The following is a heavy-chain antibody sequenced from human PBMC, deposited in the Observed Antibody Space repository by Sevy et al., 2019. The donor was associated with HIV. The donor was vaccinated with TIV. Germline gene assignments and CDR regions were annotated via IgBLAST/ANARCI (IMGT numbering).Heavy chain of an antibody. CDR1: GYTLTQLS. CDR2: FDPEDDET. D-gene: IGHD3-22*01. J-gene: IGHJ4*02. CDR3: ATTKDYYENSGDPFDY. Sequence: ASGKVSCKVSGYTLTQLSMHWVRQVPGKGLEWMGSFDPEDDETIYAQKFQGRVTMTEDTSTDTAYMELGSLRSEDTAVYYCATTKDYYENSGDPFDYWGQGTLVTVSS. V-gene: IGHV1-24*01.